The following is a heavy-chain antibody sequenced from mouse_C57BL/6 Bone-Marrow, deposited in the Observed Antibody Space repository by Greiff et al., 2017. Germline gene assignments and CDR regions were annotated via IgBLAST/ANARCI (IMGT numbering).Heavy chain of an antibody. V-gene: IGHV1-81*01. J-gene: IGHJ4*01. CDR2: IYPRSGNT. CDR1: GYTFTSYG. CDR3: AREWYYYGSSPYYYAMDY. Sequence: QVQLQQSGAELARPGASVKLSCKASGYTFTSYGISWVKQRTGQGLEWIGEIYPRSGNTYYNEKFKGKATLTADTSSSTAYMELRSLTSEDSAVYFCAREWYYYGSSPYYYAMDYWGQGTSVTVSS. D-gene: IGHD1-1*01.